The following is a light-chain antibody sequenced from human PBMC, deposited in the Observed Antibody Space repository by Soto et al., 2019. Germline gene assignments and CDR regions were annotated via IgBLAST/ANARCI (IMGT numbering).Light chain of an antibody. CDR3: QHYNSYSEA. V-gene: IGKV1-5*03. J-gene: IGKJ1*01. CDR2: KAS. Sequence: DIQMTQSLSTVSVSVGDRVTITCRASDTMSSGLAWYQQKPGKAPNLLLYKASTLKSGVPSRFSGSGSGTEFTLTISSLQPDDFATYYCQHYNSYSEAFGQGTKVELK. CDR1: DTMSSG.